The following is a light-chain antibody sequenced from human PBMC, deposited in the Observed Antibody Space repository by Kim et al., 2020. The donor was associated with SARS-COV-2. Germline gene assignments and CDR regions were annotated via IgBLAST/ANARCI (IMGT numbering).Light chain of an antibody. Sequence: SPGERATLSCRASQSVRSNLAWYQQKPGQAPRLLIYDASIRATGVPARFTGSGSGTEFTLTISSLQSEDFAVYFCQQYYTWSALTFGGGTKVDIK. CDR2: DAS. V-gene: IGKV3D-15*01. CDR1: QSVRSN. J-gene: IGKJ4*01. CDR3: QQYYTWSALT.